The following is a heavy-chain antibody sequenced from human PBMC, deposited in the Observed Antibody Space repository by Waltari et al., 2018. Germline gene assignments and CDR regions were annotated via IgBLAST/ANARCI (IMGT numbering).Heavy chain of an antibody. J-gene: IGHJ4*02. Sequence: QVQLVQSGAEVKKPGSSVKVSCKASGGTFSSYAISWVRQAPGQGLEWMGWMNTNSGNTGYAQKFQGRVTITRNTSISTAYMELSSLRAEDTAVYYCARGGVVAAIPDYWGQGTLVTVSS. CDR2: MNTNSGNT. V-gene: IGHV1-8*03. CDR3: ARGGVVAAIPDY. CDR1: GGTFSSYA. D-gene: IGHD2-15*01.